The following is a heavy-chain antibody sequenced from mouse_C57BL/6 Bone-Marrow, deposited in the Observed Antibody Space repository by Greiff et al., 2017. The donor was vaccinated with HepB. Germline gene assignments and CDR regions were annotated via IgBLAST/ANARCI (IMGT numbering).Heavy chain of an antibody. Sequence: EVMLVESGGGLVQPGGSLKLSCAASGFTFSDYYMYWVRQTPEKRLEWVAYISNGGGSTYYPDTVKGRFTISRDNAKNTLYLQMSRLKSEDTAMYYCARQGDYGSSPYYAMDYWGQGTSVTVSS. CDR1: GFTFSDYY. CDR2: ISNGGGST. V-gene: IGHV5-12*01. J-gene: IGHJ4*01. D-gene: IGHD1-1*01. CDR3: ARQGDYGSSPYYAMDY.